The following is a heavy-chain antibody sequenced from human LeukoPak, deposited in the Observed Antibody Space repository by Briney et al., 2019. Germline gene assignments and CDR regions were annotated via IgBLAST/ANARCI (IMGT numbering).Heavy chain of an antibody. V-gene: IGHV3-9*01. CDR2: ISWNSGSI. D-gene: IGHD1-26*01. J-gene: IGHJ3*02. Sequence: GGSLRLSCAASGFTFDDYAMHWVRQAPGKGLEWVSGISWNSGSIGYADSVKGRFTISRDNAKNSLYLQMNSLRAEDTAVYYCARDVGWGAFDIWGQGTMVTVSS. CDR1: GFTFDDYA. CDR3: ARDVGWGAFDI.